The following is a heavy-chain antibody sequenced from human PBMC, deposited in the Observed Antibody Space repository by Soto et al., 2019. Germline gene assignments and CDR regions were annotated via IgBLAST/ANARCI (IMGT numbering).Heavy chain of an antibody. CDR2: ISAYNGNT. V-gene: IGHV1-18*01. J-gene: IGHJ6*02. D-gene: IGHD5-18*01. CDR3: ARDGVDTATGYYYGMDV. Sequence: QVQLVQSGAEVKKPGASVKVSCKASGYTFTSYGISWVRQAPGQGLEWMGWISAYNGNTNYAQKLQGRVTMTTDTSTSKAYMELRSLRSDDKAVYYCARDGVDTATGYYYGMDVWGQGTTVTVSS. CDR1: GYTFTSYG.